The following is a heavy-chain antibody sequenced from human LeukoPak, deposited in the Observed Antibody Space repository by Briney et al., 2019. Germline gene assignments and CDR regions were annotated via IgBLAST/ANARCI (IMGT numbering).Heavy chain of an antibody. V-gene: IGHV3-23*01. CDR3: AKAPTYGDYVGCYFDY. J-gene: IGHJ4*02. CDR2: ISGSGGST. D-gene: IGHD4-17*01. Sequence: GGSLRLSCAASGFTFSSYAMSWVRQAPGQGLEWVSGISGSGGSTNYADSVEGRFTISRDNSQNTLHLQMNSLRAEDTAVYYCAKAPTYGDYVGCYFDYWGQGTLVTVSS. CDR1: GFTFSSYA.